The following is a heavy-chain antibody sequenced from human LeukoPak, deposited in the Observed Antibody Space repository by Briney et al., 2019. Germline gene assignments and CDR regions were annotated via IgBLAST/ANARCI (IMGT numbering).Heavy chain of an antibody. CDR1: RFNFRSYE. V-gene: IGHV3-48*03. J-gene: IGHJ5*02. CDR3: ARAPSAANVVWLDP. Sequence: GGSLRLFCAASRFNFRSYEMNWVRNAPAKGLEWVSYISSSGNTIYYANSVKRRFTISRDNAKSSLYLQMNSLRAEDTAVYYCARAPSAANVVWLDPWGQGTLVTVSS. D-gene: IGHD2-2*01. CDR2: ISSSGNTI.